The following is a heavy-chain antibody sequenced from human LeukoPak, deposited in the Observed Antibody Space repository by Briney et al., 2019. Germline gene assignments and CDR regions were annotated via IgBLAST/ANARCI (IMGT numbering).Heavy chain of an antibody. Sequence: EASVKVSCKASGFTFTSSAMQWVRQARGQRLKWIGWIVVGSGNTNYAQNFQERVAITRDMSTNTVYMELSSLTSEDTAVYYCGGRGQNPWAFDIWGQGTMVTVSS. D-gene: IGHD2/OR15-2a*01. CDR3: GGRGQNPWAFDI. CDR2: IVVGSGNT. V-gene: IGHV1-58*02. J-gene: IGHJ3*02. CDR1: GFTFTSSA.